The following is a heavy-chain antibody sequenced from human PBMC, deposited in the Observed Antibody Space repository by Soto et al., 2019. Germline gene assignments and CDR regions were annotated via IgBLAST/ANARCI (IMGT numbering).Heavy chain of an antibody. CDR3: ARPKGSYSSGYYYFDY. Sequence: GASVKVSCKTSGGTFSTYAIYWVRQAPGQGLEWMGAIIPLFGTADYAQEFQGRVTITADESTSTAYMELSSLRSEDTAVYYCARPKGSYSSGYYYFDYWGQGTLVTVSS. CDR1: GGTFSTYA. D-gene: IGHD6-19*01. J-gene: IGHJ4*02. V-gene: IGHV1-69*13. CDR2: IIPLFGTA.